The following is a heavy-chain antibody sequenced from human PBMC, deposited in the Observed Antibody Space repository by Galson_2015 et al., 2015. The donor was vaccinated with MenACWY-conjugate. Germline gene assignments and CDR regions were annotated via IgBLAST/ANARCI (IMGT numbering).Heavy chain of an antibody. Sequence: SLRLSCAASGFTFSSYWMRWVRQAPGKGLVWVSRINSDGSTTTYADSVKGRFTISRDNAKNTLYLQMNSLRAEDTAVYYCARAFTFGSNYAYQFDYWGQGTLVTVSS. D-gene: IGHD3-10*01. CDR3: ARAFTFGSNYAYQFDY. V-gene: IGHV3-74*01. J-gene: IGHJ4*02. CDR2: INSDGSTT. CDR1: GFTFSSYW.